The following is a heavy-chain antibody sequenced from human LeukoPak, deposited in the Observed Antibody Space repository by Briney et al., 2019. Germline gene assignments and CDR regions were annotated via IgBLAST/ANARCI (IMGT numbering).Heavy chain of an antibody. CDR1: GGSFSGYY. J-gene: IGHJ4*02. D-gene: IGHD3-10*01. V-gene: IGHV4-34*01. CDR2: INHSGST. Sequence: PSETLSFTCAVYGGSFSGYYWSWIRQPPGKGLEWIGEINHSGSTNYNPSLKSRVTISVDTSKNQFSLKLSSVTAADTAVYYCARTAITMVRGAKRVLDYWGQGTLVTVSS. CDR3: ARTAITMVRGAKRVLDY.